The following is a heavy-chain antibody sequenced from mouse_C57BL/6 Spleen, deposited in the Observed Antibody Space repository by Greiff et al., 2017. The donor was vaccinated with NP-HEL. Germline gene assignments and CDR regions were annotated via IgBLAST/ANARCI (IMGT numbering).Heavy chain of an antibody. D-gene: IGHD2-3*01. J-gene: IGHJ2*01. CDR2: ISYDGSN. CDR1: GYSITSGYY. V-gene: IGHV3-6*01. Sequence: ESGPGLVKPSQSLSLTCSVTGYSITSGYYWYWIRQSPGNKLEFMGDISYDGSNNYNPTFKNTISITRDTSKNQFFLKLNSVTTEYTATYYCACDGYYVAFDYWGQGTALTVSS. CDR3: ACDGYYVAFDY.